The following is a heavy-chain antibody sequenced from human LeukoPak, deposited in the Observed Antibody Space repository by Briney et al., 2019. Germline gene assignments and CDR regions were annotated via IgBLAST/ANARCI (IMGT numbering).Heavy chain of an antibody. V-gene: IGHV3-21*01. D-gene: IGHD4-17*01. Sequence: GGSLRLSCVASGFTFSSSGMYWVRQAPGKGLEWVSIISSGSSAIFSADALKGRFTISRDDAKNLLYLDMNSLRAEDTAVYYCARGHTAVTRHFDFWGQGTLVTVSS. CDR3: ARGHTAVTRHFDF. J-gene: IGHJ4*02. CDR2: ISSGSSAI. CDR1: GFTFSSSG.